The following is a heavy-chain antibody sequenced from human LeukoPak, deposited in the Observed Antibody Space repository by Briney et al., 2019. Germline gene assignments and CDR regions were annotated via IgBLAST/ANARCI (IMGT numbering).Heavy chain of an antibody. CDR3: ARAPWGRRAFDI. CDR2: IYYSGST. D-gene: IGHD7-27*01. J-gene: IGHJ3*02. V-gene: IGHV4-59*01. CDR1: GGSISSYY. Sequence: SETLSLTCTVSGGSISSYYWSWIRQPPGKGLEWIGYIYYSGSTNYNPSLKSRVTISVDTSKNQFSLKLSSVTAADTAVYYCARAPWGRRAFDIWGQGTMVTVSS.